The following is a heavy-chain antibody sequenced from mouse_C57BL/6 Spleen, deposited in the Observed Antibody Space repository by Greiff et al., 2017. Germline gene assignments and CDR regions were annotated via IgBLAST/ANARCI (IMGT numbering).Heavy chain of an antibody. CDR2: IVPEDGDT. CDR3: TNYYGSSPFAY. V-gene: IGHV14-1*01. Sequence: EVQLQQSGAELVRPGASVKLSCTASGFNITDYYLHWVKQRPEQGLVWMGRIVPEDGDTEYAPKFQGQATMTADTSSNTAYLQLSSLTSEDTAVYYCTNYYGSSPFAYWGQGTLVTVSA. D-gene: IGHD1-1*01. CDR1: GFNITDYY. J-gene: IGHJ3*01.